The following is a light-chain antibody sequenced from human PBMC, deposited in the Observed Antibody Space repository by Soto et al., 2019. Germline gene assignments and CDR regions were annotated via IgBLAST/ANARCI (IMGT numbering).Light chain of an antibody. J-gene: IGKJ4*02. V-gene: IGKV3-11*01. CDR1: HTVANC. Sequence: DTVLIQSPATLSLSPGEIATLSCRASHTVANCLAWYQHKAGQAPRLLIYDVSNRATGIPARFSGSGSGTDFTLTISSLEPDDFAVYYCQQRSNWPPTFGGGTNVEIK. CDR3: QQRSNWPPT. CDR2: DVS.